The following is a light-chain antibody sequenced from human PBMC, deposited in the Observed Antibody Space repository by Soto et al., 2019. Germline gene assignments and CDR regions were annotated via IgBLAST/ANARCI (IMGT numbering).Light chain of an antibody. CDR1: QGISSA. CDR2: DAS. Sequence: AIQLTQSPSSLSASVGDRVTITCRASQGISSALAWYQQKPGKAPKLLIYDASSLESGVPSRFSGSGSGTDFTLTIRSLQPEDFATYYCQQFNNYPPSITFGQGTRLEIK. CDR3: QQFNNYPPSIT. V-gene: IGKV1D-13*01. J-gene: IGKJ5*01.